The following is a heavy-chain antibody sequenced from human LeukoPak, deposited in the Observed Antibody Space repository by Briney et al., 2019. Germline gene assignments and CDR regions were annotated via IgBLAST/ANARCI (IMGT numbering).Heavy chain of an antibody. CDR1: GFTFSSYS. CDR2: ISSSSSYI. D-gene: IGHD6-6*01. Sequence: GGSLRLSCAASGFTFSSYSMNWVRQAPGKGLEWVSSISSSSSYIYYADSVKGRFTISRDNAKNSLYLQMNSLRAEDTAVYYCARGTYSSSLESYYFDYWGQGTLVTVSS. J-gene: IGHJ4*02. CDR3: ARGTYSSSLESYYFDY. V-gene: IGHV3-21*01.